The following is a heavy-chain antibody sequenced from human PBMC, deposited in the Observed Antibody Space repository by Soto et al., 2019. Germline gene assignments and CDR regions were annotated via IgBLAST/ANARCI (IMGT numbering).Heavy chain of an antibody. CDR1: GGTFSSYA. V-gene: IGHV1-69*13. CDR3: ATEGYSSSWYQGYNWFDP. J-gene: IGHJ5*02. Sequence: SVKVSCKASGGTFSSYAISWVRQAPGQGLEWMGGIIPIFGTANYAQKFQGRVTITADESTSTAYMELSSLRSEYTAVYYCATEGYSSSWYQGYNWFDPWGQGTLVTVSS. CDR2: IIPIFGTA. D-gene: IGHD6-13*01.